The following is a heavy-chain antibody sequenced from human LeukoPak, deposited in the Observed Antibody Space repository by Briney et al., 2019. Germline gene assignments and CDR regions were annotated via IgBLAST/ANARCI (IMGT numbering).Heavy chain of an antibody. CDR3: ARGVYCSGGSCYEDY. V-gene: IGHV4-34*01. Sequence: PSETLSLTCAVYGGSFSGYYWSWIRQLPGKGLEWIGEINHSGSTNYNPSLKSRVTISVDTSKNQFSLKLSSVTAADTAVYYCARGVYCSGGSCYEDYWGQGTLVTVSS. CDR1: GGSFSGYY. CDR2: INHSGST. D-gene: IGHD2-15*01. J-gene: IGHJ4*02.